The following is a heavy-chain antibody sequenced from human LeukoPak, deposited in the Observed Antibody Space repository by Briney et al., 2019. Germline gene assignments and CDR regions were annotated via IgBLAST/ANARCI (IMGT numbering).Heavy chain of an antibody. J-gene: IGHJ4*02. Sequence: ASVKVSCKASGYTFTGYYMHWVRQAPGQGLEWMGWINPNSGGTNYAQKFQGRVTMTRDTSISTAYMELSSLKSDDTAVYYCARDPGHDTSNYGGLDFWGQGTLVTVSS. D-gene: IGHD4-11*01. CDR3: ARDPGHDTSNYGGLDF. CDR2: INPNSGGT. CDR1: GYTFTGYY. V-gene: IGHV1-2*02.